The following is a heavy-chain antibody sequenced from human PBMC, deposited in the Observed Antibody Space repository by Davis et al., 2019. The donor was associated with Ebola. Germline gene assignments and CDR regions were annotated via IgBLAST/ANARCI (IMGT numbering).Heavy chain of an antibody. D-gene: IGHD1-26*01. CDR1: GFTFSSYS. CDR3: VRKEGGADKPFEI. V-gene: IGHV3-21*01. Sequence: PGGSLRLSCAASGFTFSSYSMNWVRQAPGKGLEWVSSISSSSSYIYYADSVRGRFTISRDNAQNSLYLQMNSLRAEDTAVYYCVRKEGGADKPFEIWGQGTMVTVSS. J-gene: IGHJ3*02. CDR2: ISSSSSYI.